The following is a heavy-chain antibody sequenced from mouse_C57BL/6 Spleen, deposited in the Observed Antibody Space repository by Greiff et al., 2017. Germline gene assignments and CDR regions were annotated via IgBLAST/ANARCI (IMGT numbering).Heavy chain of an antibody. CDR1: GYSITSGYY. D-gene: IGHD4-1*01. V-gene: IGHV3-6*01. CDR3: ARWDEGYAMDY. CDR2: ISYDGSN. Sequence: EESGPGLVKPSQSLSLTCSVTGYSITSGYYWNWIRQFPGNKLEWMGYISYDGSNNYNPSLKNRISITRDTSKNQFFLKLNSVTTEDTATYYCARWDEGYAMDYWGQGTSVTVSS. J-gene: IGHJ4*01.